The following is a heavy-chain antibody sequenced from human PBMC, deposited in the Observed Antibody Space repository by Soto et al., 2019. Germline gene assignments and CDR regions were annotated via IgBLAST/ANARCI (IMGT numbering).Heavy chain of an antibody. CDR3: ARKYPYGSIFFDC. CDR2: ISHSGST. CDR1: GGSISSAAYY. Sequence: QVQLQESGPRLVKPSQTLSLTCTVTGGSISSAAYYWSWIRQHSGKGLEWIGYISHSGSTYYNPSHKSRVVISVDTTKHQSSLSLTSVTAVDTAVYYCARKYPYGSIFFDCWGQGARVTVSS. V-gene: IGHV4-31*03. J-gene: IGHJ4*02. D-gene: IGHD2-2*01.